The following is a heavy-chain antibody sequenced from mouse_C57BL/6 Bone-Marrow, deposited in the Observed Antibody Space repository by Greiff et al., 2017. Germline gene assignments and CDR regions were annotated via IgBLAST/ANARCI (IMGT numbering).Heavy chain of an antibody. J-gene: IGHJ4*01. V-gene: IGHV1-19*01. Sequence: VQLKQSGPVLVKPGASVKMSCKASGYTFTDYYMNWVKQSHGKSLEWIGVINPYNGGTSSNQKFKGKATLTVDKSSSTAYMELNSLTSEDSAVYYCARDWVYAMDYWGQGTSVTVSS. CDR2: INPYNGGT. D-gene: IGHD4-1*01. CDR3: ARDWVYAMDY. CDR1: GYTFTDYY.